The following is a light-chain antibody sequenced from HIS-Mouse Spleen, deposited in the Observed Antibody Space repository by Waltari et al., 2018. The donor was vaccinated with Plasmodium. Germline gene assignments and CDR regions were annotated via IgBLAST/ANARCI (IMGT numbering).Light chain of an antibody. CDR2: GAS. CDR3: QQYGSSPYT. V-gene: IGKV3-20*01. J-gene: IGKJ2*01. Sequence: EIVLTQSPGTLSLSPGERATLSCRASQSVSSSYLALYQHKPGQAPRLLIYGASSMATGSPDRFSGSGSGTDFTLTISRLEPEDFAVYYCQQYGSSPYTFGQGTKLQIK. CDR1: QSVSSSY.